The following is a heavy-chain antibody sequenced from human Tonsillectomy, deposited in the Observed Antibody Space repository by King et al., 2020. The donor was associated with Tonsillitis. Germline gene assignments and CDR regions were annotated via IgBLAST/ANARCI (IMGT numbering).Heavy chain of an antibody. CDR2: ILRESVGAPP. Sequence: DVQLVESGGGLVKPGESLTLSCAASGFTFNNAWMTWVRQAPGKGREWVGRILRESVGAPPDYGAPVKGRFTISRDDSKSTLYLQMNNLKAEDTAVYYCSAGLGRTNGDSWGQGTLVTVSS. J-gene: IGHJ5*01. CDR1: GFTFNNAW. CDR3: SAGLGRTNGDS. V-gene: IGHV3-15*01. D-gene: IGHD1-14*01.